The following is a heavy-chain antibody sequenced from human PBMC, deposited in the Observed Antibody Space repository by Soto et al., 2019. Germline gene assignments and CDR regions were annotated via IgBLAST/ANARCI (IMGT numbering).Heavy chain of an antibody. D-gene: IGHD4-17*01. J-gene: IGHJ5*02. CDR2: ISAYNGNT. CDR3: AREYSDFPQYGDYPGDWFDP. V-gene: IGHV1-18*01. Sequence: GASVKVSCKASGYTFTSYGISWVRQAPGQGLEWMGWISAYNGNTNYAQKLQGRVTMTTDTSTSTAYMELRSLRSDDTAVYYCAREYSDFPQYGDYPGDWFDPWGQGTLVTVSS. CDR1: GYTFTSYG.